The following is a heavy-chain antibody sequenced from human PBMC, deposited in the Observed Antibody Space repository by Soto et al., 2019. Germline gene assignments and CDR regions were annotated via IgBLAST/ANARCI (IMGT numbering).Heavy chain of an antibody. J-gene: IGHJ4*02. Sequence: EVQLVESGGALVQPGGSLRLSCTASGFTFNAYWMNWVRQAPGKGLEWVANIKKDGSEKYYLDSVKGRFTISRDNAKNLHFLQMSRLSGEDTAVYCCAGGAGWLIDYWGQGTLVTVSP. D-gene: IGHD6-19*01. CDR2: IKKDGSEK. CDR1: GFTFNAYW. V-gene: IGHV3-7*04. CDR3: AGGAGWLIDY.